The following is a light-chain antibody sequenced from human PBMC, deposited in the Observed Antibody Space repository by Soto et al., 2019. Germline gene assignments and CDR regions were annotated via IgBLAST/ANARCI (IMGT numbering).Light chain of an antibody. J-gene: IGKJ3*01. CDR1: QSVSNSY. CDR2: GAF. Sequence: EIVLTQSPGTLSLSPGERATLSCRASQSVSNSYLAWYQQQPGQAPRLLIYGAFRRATGIPDRFSGSGSGTDFTLTISRLEPEAFAVYYCQQYGSSRFTFGPGTKVDIK. CDR3: QQYGSSRFT. V-gene: IGKV3-20*01.